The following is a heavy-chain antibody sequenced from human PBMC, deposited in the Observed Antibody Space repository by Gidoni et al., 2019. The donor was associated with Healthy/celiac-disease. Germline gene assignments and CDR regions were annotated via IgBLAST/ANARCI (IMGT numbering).Heavy chain of an antibody. D-gene: IGHD3-3*01. J-gene: IGHJ3*02. CDR3: ARHSTPPAYYDFWSGSDAFDI. Sequence: QLQLQESGPGLVKPSETLSLTCTVSGGSIRRSSYYWGWIRQPPGKGLEWIGSIYYSGSTYYNPSLKSRVTISVDTSKNQFSLKLSSVTAADTAVYYCARHSTPPAYYDFWSGSDAFDIWGQGTMVTVSS. CDR2: IYYSGST. V-gene: IGHV4-39*01. CDR1: GGSIRRSSYY.